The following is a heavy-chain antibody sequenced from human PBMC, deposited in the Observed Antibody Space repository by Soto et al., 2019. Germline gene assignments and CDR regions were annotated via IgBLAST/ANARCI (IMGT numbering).Heavy chain of an antibody. CDR3: AKESGHQQFDY. CDR2: VSGRSGIT. CDR1: GYIFSSHA. J-gene: IGHJ4*02. V-gene: IGHV3-23*01. Sequence: EVQLLESGGGLVQPGGSLRLSCAASGYIFSSHAMSWVRQTPGKGLEWVSTVSGRSGITYYADSVNGRFTISRDNSKDMLYLQMNSLRAEDTAIYYCAKESGHQQFDYCGQGTLVTVSS.